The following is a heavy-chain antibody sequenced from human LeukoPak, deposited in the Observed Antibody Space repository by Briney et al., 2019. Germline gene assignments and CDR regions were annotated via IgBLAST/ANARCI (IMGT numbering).Heavy chain of an antibody. Sequence: ASVKVSCKASGYTFTSYDINWVRQATGQGLEWMGWMNPNSGNTGYAQKFQGRVTMTRNTSISTAYMELSSLRSEDTAVYYCAMRGPFRDGYIDYWGQGTLVTVSS. CDR1: GYTFTSYD. D-gene: IGHD5-24*01. CDR3: AMRGPFRDGYIDY. J-gene: IGHJ4*02. V-gene: IGHV1-8*01. CDR2: MNPNSGNT.